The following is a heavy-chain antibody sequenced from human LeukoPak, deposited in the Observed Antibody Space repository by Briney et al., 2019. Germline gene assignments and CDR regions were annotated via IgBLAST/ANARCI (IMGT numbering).Heavy chain of an antibody. CDR1: GFSFSSYW. CDR3: ARALDSSSSRYQAFEY. Sequence: GGSLRLSCATYGFSFSSYWMSWVRQAPGKGLEWVASIKQDGSEKYYVDSVKGQFTISRDSAKNSLYLQMNNLRAEDTAVYYCARALDSSSSRYQAFEYWGQGTPVTVSS. J-gene: IGHJ4*02. V-gene: IGHV3-7*01. CDR2: IKQDGSEK. D-gene: IGHD2-2*01.